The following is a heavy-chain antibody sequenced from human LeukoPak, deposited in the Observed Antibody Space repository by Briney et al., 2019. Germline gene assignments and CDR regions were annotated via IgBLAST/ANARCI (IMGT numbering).Heavy chain of an antibody. CDR3: ARDEGSSYPFDY. CDR2: IFYSGST. Sequence: SETLSLTCIVSGGSINSSSSYYWGWVRQPPGKGLEWIGSIFYSGSTYYNPSLKSRVTISVDTSKNQFSLNLSSVTAADTAVYFCARDEGSSYPFDYWGQGTLVTVSS. V-gene: IGHV4-39*07. J-gene: IGHJ4*02. CDR1: GGSINSSSSYY. D-gene: IGHD2-2*01.